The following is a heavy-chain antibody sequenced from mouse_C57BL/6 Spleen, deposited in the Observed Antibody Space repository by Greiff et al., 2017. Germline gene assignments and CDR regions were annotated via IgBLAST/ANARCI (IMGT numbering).Heavy chain of an antibody. CDR1: GYAFSSSW. J-gene: IGHJ2*01. Sequence: QVQLQQSGSELVKPGASVKISCKASGYAFSSSWMNWVKQRPGKGLEWIGRIYPGDGDTNYNGKFKGKATLTADKSSSTAYMQLSSLTSEDSAVYCCGRAQYKGYWGQGTTLTVSS. CDR3: GRAQYKGY. V-gene: IGHV1-82*01. CDR2: IYPGDGDT. D-gene: IGHD5-1*01.